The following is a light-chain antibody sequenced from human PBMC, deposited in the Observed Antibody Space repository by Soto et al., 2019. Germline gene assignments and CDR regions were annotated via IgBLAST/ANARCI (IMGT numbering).Light chain of an antibody. CDR3: QQSFSAPLT. Sequence: DIQMTQSPSSLSASVGDRVTITCRASQNIKKFLNWYQQKLGKAPRLLIYTASSLQVGFPSRFSGSGSGTDFSLTISSLQSEDFATYYCQQSFSAPLTFGGGTKVEIK. CDR1: QNIKKF. CDR2: TAS. J-gene: IGKJ4*01. V-gene: IGKV1-39*01.